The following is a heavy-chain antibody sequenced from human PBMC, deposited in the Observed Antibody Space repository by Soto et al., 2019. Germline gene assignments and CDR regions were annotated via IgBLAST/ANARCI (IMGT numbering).Heavy chain of an antibody. V-gene: IGHV1-69*04. J-gene: IGHJ4*02. Sequence: GASVKVSCKASGGTFSSYTISWVRQAPGQGLEWMGRIIPILGIANYAQKFQGRVTITADKSTSTAYMELSSLRSEDTAVYYCARDRNDILTGYPPPPTDYWGQGTLVTVS. CDR3: ARDRNDILTGYPPPPTDY. D-gene: IGHD3-9*01. CDR2: IIPILGIA. CDR1: GGTFSSYT.